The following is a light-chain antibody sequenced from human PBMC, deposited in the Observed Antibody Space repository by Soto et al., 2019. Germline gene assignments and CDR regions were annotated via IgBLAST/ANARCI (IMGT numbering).Light chain of an antibody. V-gene: IGKV1-5*01. CDR2: DAS. J-gene: IGKJ5*01. CDR1: QSISVA. Sequence: IQITQSPSNMSASPGSASAITGRASQSISVALAWYKQKPGKAPNLLIYDASTLQGGVPSRFSGSGSGTEFTLTVTSLQPEDFATYFCQQYDKYSTFGHGTRLEIK. CDR3: QQYDKYST.